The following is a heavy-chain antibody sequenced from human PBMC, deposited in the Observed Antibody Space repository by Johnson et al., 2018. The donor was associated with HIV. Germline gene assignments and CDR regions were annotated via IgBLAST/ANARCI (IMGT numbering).Heavy chain of an antibody. J-gene: IGHJ3*02. CDR3: ARDEPTDDAFDI. Sequence: QVQLVESGRGVVQPGRSLRLSCAASGFTFSSYAMHWVRQAPGKGLEWVAVISYDGSNKYYADSVKGRFTISRDNSKNTLYLQMNSLRAEDTAVYYCARDEPTDDAFDIWGQGTMVTVSS. V-gene: IGHV3-30*04. CDR2: ISYDGSNK. CDR1: GFTFSSYA.